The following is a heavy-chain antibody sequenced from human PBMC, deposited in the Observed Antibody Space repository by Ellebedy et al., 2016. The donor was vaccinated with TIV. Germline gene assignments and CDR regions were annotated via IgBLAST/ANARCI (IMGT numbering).Heavy chain of an antibody. V-gene: IGHV3-30*03. CDR3: ALGFNYGRDVFDL. D-gene: IGHD5-18*01. J-gene: IGHJ3*01. CDR2: ISSDGRDK. CDR1: GFNFRNYA. Sequence: PGGSLRLSCASAGFNFRNYAIHRVRQDPGKGLQWVALISSDGRDKYYEDSVKGRFTISRDNSKSTLHLQMDSLRAEDTSVYYCALGFNYGRDVFDLWGQGTLVTVSS.